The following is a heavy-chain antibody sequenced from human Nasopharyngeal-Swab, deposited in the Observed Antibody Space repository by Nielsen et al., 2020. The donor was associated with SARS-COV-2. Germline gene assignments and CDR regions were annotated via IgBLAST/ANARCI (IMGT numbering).Heavy chain of an antibody. CDR3: ATYYDILTGYSEAFDI. D-gene: IGHD3-9*01. V-gene: IGHV3-48*04. Sequence: GGSLRLSCAASGFTFSSYSMNWVRQAPGKGLEWVSYISSSSSTIYYADSVKGRFTISRDNAMNSLYLQMNSLRAEDTAVYYCATYYDILTGYSEAFDIWGQGTMVTVSS. J-gene: IGHJ3*02. CDR2: ISSSSSTI. CDR1: GFTFSSYS.